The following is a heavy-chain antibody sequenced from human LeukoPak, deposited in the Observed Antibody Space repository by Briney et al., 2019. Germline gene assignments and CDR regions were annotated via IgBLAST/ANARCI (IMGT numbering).Heavy chain of an antibody. CDR2: IRNKAFGGTT. CDR3: ARSVVTAISFFDY. J-gene: IGHJ4*02. D-gene: IGHD2-21*02. V-gene: IGHV3-71*03. CDR1: GFTVSSNY. Sequence: PGGSLRLSCAASGFTVSSNYMSWVRQAPGKGLDWIGFIRNKAFGGTTEYAASVKGRFTISRDDSKSIAYLQMNSLRAEDTAVYYCARSVVTAISFFDYWGQGTLVTVSS.